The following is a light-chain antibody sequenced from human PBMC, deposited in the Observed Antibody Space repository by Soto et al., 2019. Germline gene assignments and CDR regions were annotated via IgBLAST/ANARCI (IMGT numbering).Light chain of an antibody. J-gene: IGKJ1*01. CDR2: GAS. CDR3: QQYGSSCT. V-gene: IGKV3-20*01. CDR1: QSVSNNY. Sequence: EIVLTQSPGTLSLSPGERATLSCRASQSVSNNYLAWYQQNPGQAPRLLIYGASNRATGIPDRFSGSWSGTDSTPTISRLEPEVFAVYYCQQYGSSCTFGQGTKVEIK.